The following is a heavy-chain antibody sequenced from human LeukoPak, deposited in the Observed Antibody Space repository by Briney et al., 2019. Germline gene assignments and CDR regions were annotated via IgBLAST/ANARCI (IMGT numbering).Heavy chain of an antibody. CDR1: GYTFTVHY. CDR3: ARKRPPDSSSSYIGYYGMDV. D-gene: IGHD6-13*01. Sequence: SVKVSRNSSGYTFTVHYMHWVRPAPAQGLAWMGWINPNSDGTNYTQKFQGRVRMTRDTSNSTAYMELSRLRSDDTTVYYCARKRPPDSSSSYIGYYGMDVWGQGTTVTVSS. J-gene: IGHJ6*02. CDR2: INPNSDGT. V-gene: IGHV1-2*02.